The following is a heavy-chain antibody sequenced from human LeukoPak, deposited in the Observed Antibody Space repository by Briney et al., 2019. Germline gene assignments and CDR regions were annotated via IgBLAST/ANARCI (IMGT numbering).Heavy chain of an antibody. D-gene: IGHD3-10*01. J-gene: IGHJ6*03. CDR1: GGSVSSSSYY. Sequence: SETLSLTCAVSGGSVSSSSYYWGWIRQPPGKGLEWIGSTYYSGSIYYNPSLKSRVTISVDTSKNQFSLKLSSVTAADTAVYYCAGPRAGYYGAYYMDVWGKGTMVTVSS. CDR2: TYYSGSI. CDR3: AGPRAGYYGAYYMDV. V-gene: IGHV4-39*01.